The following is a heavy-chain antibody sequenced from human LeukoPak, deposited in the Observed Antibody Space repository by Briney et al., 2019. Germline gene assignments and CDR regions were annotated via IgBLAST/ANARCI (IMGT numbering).Heavy chain of an antibody. Sequence: PSETLSLTCTVSGGSISSYYWSWIRQSPGKGLECIGYIHYTGSTNYNPSLKSRVTMSVDTSKNQFSLKLSSVTAADTAGYYCARRPFLRNGWSRRGAFDIWGKGTMVTVSS. CDR3: ARRPFLRNGWSRRGAFDI. V-gene: IGHV4-59*12. CDR1: GGSISSYY. J-gene: IGHJ3*02. D-gene: IGHD6-19*01. CDR2: IHYTGST.